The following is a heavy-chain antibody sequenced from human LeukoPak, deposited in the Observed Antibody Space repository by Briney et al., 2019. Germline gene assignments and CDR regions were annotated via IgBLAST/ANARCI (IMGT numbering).Heavy chain of an antibody. V-gene: IGHV3-7*01. CDR2: IKEDGSEK. J-gene: IGHJ4*02. CDR1: GFTFGSYW. CDR3: AREGEGYFDY. D-gene: IGHD3-16*01. Sequence: PGGSLRLSCAASGFTFGSYWMTWVRQAPGKGLEWVANIKEDGSEKYYVDSVKGRFTISRDNAKNSLYLQMNSLRAEDTALYYCAREGEGYFDYWGRGTLVTVSS.